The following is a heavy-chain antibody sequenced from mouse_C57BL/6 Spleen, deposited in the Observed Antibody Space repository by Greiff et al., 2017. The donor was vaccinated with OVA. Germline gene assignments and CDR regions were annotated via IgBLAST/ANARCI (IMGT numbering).Heavy chain of an antibody. V-gene: IGHV1-18*01. Sequence: VQLQQSGPELVKPGASVKIPCKASGYTFTDYNMDWVKQSHGKSLEWIGDINPNNGGTIYNQKFKGKATLTVDKSSSTAYMELRSLTSEDTAVYYCARSKEPFTTGYFDVWGTGTTVTVSS. CDR2: INPNNGGT. D-gene: IGHD1-1*01. CDR3: ARSKEPFTTGYFDV. J-gene: IGHJ1*03. CDR1: GYTFTDYN.